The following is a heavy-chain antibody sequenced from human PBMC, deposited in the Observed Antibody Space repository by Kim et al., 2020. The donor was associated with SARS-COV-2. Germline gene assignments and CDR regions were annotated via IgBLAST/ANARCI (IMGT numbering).Heavy chain of an antibody. V-gene: IGHV1-3*01. J-gene: IGHJ4*02. D-gene: IGHD6-13*01. Sequence: ASVKVSCKASGYSFSSNPIHWVRQAPGQRLEWMGWINGGSGNTKYSQKFQGRVTLTRDTSASTVYMDLSSLRSEDTAVYYCARAYSTSLGPPHMWGQGTLVTVSS. CDR1: GYSFSSNP. CDR3: ARAYSTSLGPPHM. CDR2: INGGSGNT.